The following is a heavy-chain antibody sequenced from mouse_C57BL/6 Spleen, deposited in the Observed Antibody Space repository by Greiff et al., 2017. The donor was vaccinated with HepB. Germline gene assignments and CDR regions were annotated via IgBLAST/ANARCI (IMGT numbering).Heavy chain of an antibody. CDR2: IDPENGDT. Sequence: VQLKESGAELVRPGASVKLSCTASGFNIKDDYMHWVKQRPEQGLEWIGWIDPENGDTEYASNFQGKATITADTASNTAYLQLRSLTSEDAAVYYCTTGRGNLPMDYWGQGTSVTVSS. D-gene: IGHD2-1*01. CDR1: GFNIKDDY. V-gene: IGHV14-4*01. CDR3: TTGRGNLPMDY. J-gene: IGHJ4*01.